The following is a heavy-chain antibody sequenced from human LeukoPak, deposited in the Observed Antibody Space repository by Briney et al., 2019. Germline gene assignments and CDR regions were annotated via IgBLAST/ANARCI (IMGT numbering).Heavy chain of an antibody. CDR3: ARDTGDYYDSSGYYYAGWFDP. Sequence: GGSLRLSCAASGFTFASYSMNWVRQAPGKGLEWVAFIRSDGNNKFYADSLKGRFTVSRDNSRNNVYLQMNSLRIEDTAVYYCARDTGDYYDSSGYYYAGWFDPWGQGTLVTVSS. CDR2: IRSDGNNK. J-gene: IGHJ5*02. V-gene: IGHV3-30*02. CDR1: GFTFASYS. D-gene: IGHD3-22*01.